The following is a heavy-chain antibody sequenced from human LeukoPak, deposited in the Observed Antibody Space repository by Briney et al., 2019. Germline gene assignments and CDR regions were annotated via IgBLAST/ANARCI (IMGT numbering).Heavy chain of an antibody. CDR1: GFTFSSYA. Sequence: GGSLRLSCAASGFTFSSYAMHWVRQAPGKGLEGVAVISYDGSNKYYADSVKGRFTISRDNSKNTLYLQMNSLRAEDTAVYYCARDSSGYFDFDYWGQGTLVTVSS. V-gene: IGHV3-30-3*01. CDR3: ARDSSGYFDFDY. J-gene: IGHJ4*02. D-gene: IGHD3-22*01. CDR2: ISYDGSNK.